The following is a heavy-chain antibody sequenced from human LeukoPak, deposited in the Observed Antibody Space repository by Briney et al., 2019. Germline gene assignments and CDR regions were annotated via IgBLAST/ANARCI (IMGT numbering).Heavy chain of an antibody. Sequence: SETLSLTCTVSGGSISSYYWSWIRQPAGKGLEWIGRIYTGGSTNYNPSLKSRVTISVDTSKNQFSLKLTSVAAADTAVYYCARHYDSSGYWYYFDYWGQGTLVTVSS. CDR3: ARHYDSSGYWYYFDY. V-gene: IGHV4-4*07. D-gene: IGHD3-22*01. CDR1: GGSISSYY. J-gene: IGHJ4*02. CDR2: IYTGGST.